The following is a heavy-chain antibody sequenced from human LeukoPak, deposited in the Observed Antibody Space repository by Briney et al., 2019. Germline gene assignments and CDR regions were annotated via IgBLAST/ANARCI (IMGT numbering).Heavy chain of an antibody. V-gene: IGHV4-34*01. D-gene: IGHD1-14*01. CDR2: INHSGST. Sequence: SETLSLTCAVYGGSFSGYYWSWIRQPPGKGLEWIGEINHSGSTNYNPSLKSRVTISVDTSKNQFSLKLSSVTAADTAVYYCARQAPRLRYAFDIWGQGTMVTVSS. CDR1: GGSFSGYY. CDR3: ARQAPRLRYAFDI. J-gene: IGHJ3*02.